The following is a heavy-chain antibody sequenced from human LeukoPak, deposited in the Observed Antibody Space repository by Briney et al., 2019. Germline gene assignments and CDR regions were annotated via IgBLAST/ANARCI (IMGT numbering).Heavy chain of an antibody. D-gene: IGHD2-21*02. CDR1: GGTFSSYA. J-gene: IGHJ3*02. V-gene: IGHV1-69*04. CDR2: IIPILGIA. Sequence: ASVKVSCKASGGTFSSYAISWVRQAPGQGLEWMGRIIPILGIANYAQKFQGRVTITADKSTSTAYMELSSLRSEDTAVYYCARFVGGISVTAILNAFDIWGQGTMVTVSS. CDR3: ARFVGGISVTAILNAFDI.